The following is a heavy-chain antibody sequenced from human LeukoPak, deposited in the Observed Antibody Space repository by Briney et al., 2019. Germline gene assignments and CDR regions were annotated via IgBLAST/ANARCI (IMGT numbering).Heavy chain of an antibody. CDR3: MGFNWFDP. CDR2: ISHDGSNK. Sequence: GGSPRPSCAAPGFTLSKYCMHLVRQAPGKGLVWVAVISHDGSNKYYADSLKGQFTISRDNSKNTLYLQMNSLRAEDTAVYYCMGFNWFDPWGQGTLVTVSS. CDR1: GFTLSKYC. V-gene: IGHV3-30*03. J-gene: IGHJ5*02.